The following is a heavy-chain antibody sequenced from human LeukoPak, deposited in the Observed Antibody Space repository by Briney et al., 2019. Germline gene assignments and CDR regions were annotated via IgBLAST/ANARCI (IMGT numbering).Heavy chain of an antibody. V-gene: IGHV4-61*02. CDR2: IYTSGST. CDR1: GGSISSSSYY. D-gene: IGHD2-2*01. Sequence: PSETLSLTCTVSGGSISSSSYYWSWIRQPAGKGLEWTGRIYTSGSTNYNPSLKSRVTISVDTSKNQFSLKLSSVTAADTAVYYCARWPVVVPAAHFDYWGQGTLVTVSS. J-gene: IGHJ4*02. CDR3: ARWPVVVPAAHFDY.